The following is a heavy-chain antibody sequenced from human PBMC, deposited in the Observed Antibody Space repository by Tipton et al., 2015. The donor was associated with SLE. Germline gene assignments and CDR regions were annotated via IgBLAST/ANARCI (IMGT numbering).Heavy chain of an antibody. CDR3: AKNPAAAPDDY. CDR2: INHSGST. J-gene: IGHJ4*02. CDR1: GGSFSGYY. D-gene: IGHD2-2*01. Sequence: TLSLTCAVYGGSFSGYYCSWIRQSPGKGLEWIGEINHSGSTNYNPSLKSRVTISADTSKNQFSLRLSSVTAADTAVYYCAKNPAAAPDDYWGPGTLVTVSS. V-gene: IGHV4-34*01.